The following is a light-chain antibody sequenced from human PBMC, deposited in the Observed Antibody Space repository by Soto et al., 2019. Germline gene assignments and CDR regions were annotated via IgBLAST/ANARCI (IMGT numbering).Light chain of an antibody. CDR3: QSYDSGLYVV. CDR1: SSNFGSNYD. J-gene: IGLJ2*01. V-gene: IGLV1-40*01. Sequence: QSVLTQPPSVSGAPGQRVTISCTGSSSNFGSNYDVHWYRQLPGTAPKLLIYGNNNRPSGFPDRFSGSKSGTSAYLAITGLQAEDEADYYCQSYDSGLYVVFGGGTKLTVL. CDR2: GNN.